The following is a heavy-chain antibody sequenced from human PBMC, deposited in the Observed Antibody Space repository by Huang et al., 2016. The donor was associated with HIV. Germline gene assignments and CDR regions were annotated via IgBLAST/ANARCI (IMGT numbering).Heavy chain of an antibody. D-gene: IGHD5-18*01. Sequence: QVQLVESGGGVVQPGRSLRLSCAASGFPFHNHAMHWVRQAPGKGLDWGAVISNDGSNNYEADSVKGRCTISRDSSKSTLFLHMTSLRTEDTAVYYCARAKDTWDAYDIWGQGTMVIVSS. J-gene: IGHJ3*02. CDR2: ISNDGSNN. CDR3: ARAKDTWDAYDI. CDR1: GFPFHNHA. V-gene: IGHV3-30-3*01.